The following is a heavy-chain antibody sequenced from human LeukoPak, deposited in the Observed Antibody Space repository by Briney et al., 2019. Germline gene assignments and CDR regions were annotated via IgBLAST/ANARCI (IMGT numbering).Heavy chain of an antibody. Sequence: GGSLRLSCAASGFTFSDYYMSWIRHPPGEGREWVSYISSNSSYTNYADSVKGRFTISRDNAKNSLYLQMNSLRAEDTAVYYCARDQDGDYSVDPCGQGTLVTVSS. D-gene: IGHD4-17*01. J-gene: IGHJ5*02. CDR2: ISSNSSYT. V-gene: IGHV3-11*06. CDR1: GFTFSDYY. CDR3: ARDQDGDYSVDP.